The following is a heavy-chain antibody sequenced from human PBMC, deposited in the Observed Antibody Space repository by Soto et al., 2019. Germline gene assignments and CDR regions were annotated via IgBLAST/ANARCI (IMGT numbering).Heavy chain of an antibody. D-gene: IGHD4-17*01. CDR3: ARSTNDYGDRH. CDR2: MNPNSGNT. V-gene: IGHV1-8*01. CDR1: GYTFTSYD. J-gene: IGHJ4*02. Sequence: QVPLVQSGAEVKKPGASVKVSCKASGYTFTSYDINWVRQATGQGLEWMGWMNPNSGNTGYAQKFQGRVTMTRNTSISTAYIELSSLRSEDTAVYCWARSTNDYGDRHWGQGTLVTVSS.